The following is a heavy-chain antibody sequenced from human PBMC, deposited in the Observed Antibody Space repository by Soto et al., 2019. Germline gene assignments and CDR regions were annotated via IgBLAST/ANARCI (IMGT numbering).Heavy chain of an antibody. CDR3: ARGSLERRGFDY. Sequence: QVQLVQSGAEVKKPGSSVKVSCKASGGTFSSYAISWVRQAPGQGLEWMGGIIPIFGTANYAQKSQGRVTITADESTSTVYMELSSLRSEDRAVYYCARGSLERRGFDYWGRGTLVTVSS. V-gene: IGHV1-69*12. J-gene: IGHJ4*02. CDR2: IIPIFGTA. CDR1: GGTFSSYA. D-gene: IGHD1-1*01.